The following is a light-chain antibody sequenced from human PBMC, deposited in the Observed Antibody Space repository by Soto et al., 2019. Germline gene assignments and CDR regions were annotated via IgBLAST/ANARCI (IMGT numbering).Light chain of an antibody. CDR3: CAYAGSGNVV. Sequence: QSALTQPASVSGSPEQSITISCTGTSTDVGRYNLVSWYQQHPGKAPKVMIYEATKRPSGVSNRFSGSKSGNTASLTISGRQAEDEAEYYCCAYAGSGNVVFGGGTKLTVL. CDR1: STDVGRYNL. J-gene: IGLJ2*01. CDR2: EAT. V-gene: IGLV2-23*01.